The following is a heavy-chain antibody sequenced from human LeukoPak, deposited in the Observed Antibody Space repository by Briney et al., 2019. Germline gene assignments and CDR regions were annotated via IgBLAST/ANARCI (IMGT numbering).Heavy chain of an antibody. CDR2: VYYSGST. D-gene: IGHD6-6*01. CDR3: ARATYYSTSSPAFDI. V-gene: IGHV4-59*01. Sequence: SETLSLTCTVSGGSISSYYWSWIRQPPGKGLEWNGYVYYSGSTNYNPSLKSRVTVSVDTSKSQFSLKLNSVIAADTAVYYCARATYYSTSSPAFDIWGQGTMVTVSS. CDR1: GGSISSYY. J-gene: IGHJ3*02.